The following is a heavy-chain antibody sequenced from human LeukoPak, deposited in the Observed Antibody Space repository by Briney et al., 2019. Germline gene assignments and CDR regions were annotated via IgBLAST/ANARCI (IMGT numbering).Heavy chain of an antibody. D-gene: IGHD3-22*01. Sequence: GGSLRLSFAASGFTVSSNYMSWVRQAPGKGLEWVSVIYSGGSTYYADSVKGRFTISRDNSKNTLYLQMNSLRAEDTAVYYCATEWIDSSGYYRSGGDAFDIWGQGTMVTVSS. CDR2: IYSGGST. J-gene: IGHJ3*02. CDR3: ATEWIDSSGYYRSGGDAFDI. CDR1: GFTVSSNY. V-gene: IGHV3-53*01.